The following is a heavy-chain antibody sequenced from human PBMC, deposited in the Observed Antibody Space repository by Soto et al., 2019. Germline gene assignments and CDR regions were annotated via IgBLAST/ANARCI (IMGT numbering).Heavy chain of an antibody. Sequence: SETLSLTCTVSGAYISSYYWSWIRQPAGTGLEWIGRMYTSGSTNYNPSLKSRVTMSVDTSKNQFSPKLSSVTAADTAGYYFARRWLSSTYYYGLDVWGQGTTVTVSS. CDR2: MYTSGST. CDR3: ARRWLSSTYYYGLDV. CDR1: GAYISSYY. D-gene: IGHD6-13*01. J-gene: IGHJ6*02. V-gene: IGHV4-4*07.